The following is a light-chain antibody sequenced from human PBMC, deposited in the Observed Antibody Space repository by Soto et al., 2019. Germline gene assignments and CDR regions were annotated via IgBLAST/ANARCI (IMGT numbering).Light chain of an antibody. CDR1: QDIGRR. Sequence: DIQMTQSPSSVSASIGDRVTITCRASQDIGRRLAWFQQKPGRAPNLLIYDASSLQSGVPSRFSGSGSGTEFTLTISSLQPDDSATYYCQQYESYSWTVGQGTKVDIK. V-gene: IGKV1-12*01. J-gene: IGKJ1*01. CDR2: DAS. CDR3: QQYESYSWT.